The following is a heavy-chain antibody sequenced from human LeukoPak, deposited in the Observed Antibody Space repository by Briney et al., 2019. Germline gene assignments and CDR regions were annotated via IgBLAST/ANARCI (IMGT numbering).Heavy chain of an antibody. CDR1: GFTFSDAW. CDR2: IKTEIGGGTT. J-gene: IGHJ1*01. CDR3: TTDCQH. V-gene: IGHV3-15*01. Sequence: SGGSLRLSCAASGFTFSDAWMSWVRQAPGEGLEWVGRIKTEIGGGTTDYAAPVKGRFTISRDDSKNTLYLQMNSLKTEDTAVYYCTTDCQHWGQGTLVTVSS.